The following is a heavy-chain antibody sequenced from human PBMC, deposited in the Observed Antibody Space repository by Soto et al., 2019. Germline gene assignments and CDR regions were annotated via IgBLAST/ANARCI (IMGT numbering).Heavy chain of an antibody. J-gene: IGHJ4*02. CDR3: ATSGIVATSPFGY. CDR1: GYTFTSYY. CDR2: INPSGGST. Sequence: ASVKVSCKASGYTFTSYYMHWVRQAPGQGLEWMGIINPSGGSTSYAQKFQGRVTMTRDTSTSTVYMELSSLRSEDTAVYYCATSGIVATSPFGYWGQGTLVTVS. V-gene: IGHV1-46*01. D-gene: IGHD5-12*01.